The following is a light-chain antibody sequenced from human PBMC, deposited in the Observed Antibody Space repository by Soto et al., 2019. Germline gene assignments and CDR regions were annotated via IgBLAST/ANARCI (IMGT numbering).Light chain of an antibody. CDR3: QTWGSGIHYV. J-gene: IGLJ1*01. CDR2: LNSDGSH. V-gene: IGLV4-69*01. Sequence: QLVLTQSPSASASLGASVKLTCTLSSGHSSYAIAWHQQRPEKGPRDLMKLNSDGSHSKGDGIPDRFSGSSSGAERYLTISSLQSEDEADYYCQTWGSGIHYVFGTGTKLTVL. CDR1: SGHSSYA.